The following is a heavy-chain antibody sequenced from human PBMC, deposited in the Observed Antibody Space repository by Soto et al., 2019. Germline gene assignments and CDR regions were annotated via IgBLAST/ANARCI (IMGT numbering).Heavy chain of an antibody. CDR1: GFTFSSYA. V-gene: IGHV3-64D*08. J-gene: IGHJ6*02. CDR3: VKSELRNYYYYGMDV. CDR2: ISSNGGST. D-gene: IGHD1-7*01. Sequence: GGSLRLSCSASGFTFSSYAMHWVRQAPGKGLEYVSAISSNGGSTYYADSVTGRFTISRDNSKNTLYLQMSSLRAEDTAVYYCVKSELRNYYYYGMDVWGQGTTVTVSS.